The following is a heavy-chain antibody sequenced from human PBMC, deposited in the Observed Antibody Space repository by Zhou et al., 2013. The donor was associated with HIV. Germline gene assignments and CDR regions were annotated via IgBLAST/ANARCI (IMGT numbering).Heavy chain of an antibody. CDR1: GYTFISYG. D-gene: IGHD2-15*01. J-gene: IGHJ4*02. V-gene: IGHV1-18*01. Sequence: QVQLVQSESEMKEPGASVNVSCKASGYTFISYGIIWVRQAPGQGLEWMGWIDIFNGNINYAQQFQGRVTFITDASTNTAYMHLRSLRSDDTAVYYCAREPSLVVVAAELGYWGQGTLVTVSS. CDR2: IDIFNGNI. CDR3: AREPSLVVVAAELGY.